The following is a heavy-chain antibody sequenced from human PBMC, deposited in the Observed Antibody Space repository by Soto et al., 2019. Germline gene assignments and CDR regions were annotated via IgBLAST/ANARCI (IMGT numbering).Heavy chain of an antibody. CDR3: ARRDTSGFLRYFDN. J-gene: IGHJ4*02. CDR1: GGTLSSFINYP. Sequence: QMQLVQSGAEVKKPGSSVKVFCKASGGTLSSFINYPINWVRQAPGQGLEWMGGIVPNVGTVNYAQKFQGRVTITADKSTGTAYMEVSSLRSEDTALYYCARRDTSGFLRYFDNWGQGTLVTVSS. CDR2: IVPNVGTV. V-gene: IGHV1-69*06. D-gene: IGHD3-3*01.